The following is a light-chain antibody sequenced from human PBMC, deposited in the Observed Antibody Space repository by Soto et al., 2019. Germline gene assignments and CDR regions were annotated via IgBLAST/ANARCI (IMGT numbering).Light chain of an antibody. V-gene: IGLV1-40*01. J-gene: IGLJ3*02. CDR1: SSNLGAGYD. CDR3: HAYHYSLTASV. Sequence: QSVLTQPPSVSGAPGQRVTIPCTGNSSNLGAGYDVHWYQQLPGTAPKLVIYGNRNRPSGVPERFSGSKSGTSASLAITGLQAEDEGDYYCHAYHYSLTASVFGGGTKLTVL. CDR2: GNR.